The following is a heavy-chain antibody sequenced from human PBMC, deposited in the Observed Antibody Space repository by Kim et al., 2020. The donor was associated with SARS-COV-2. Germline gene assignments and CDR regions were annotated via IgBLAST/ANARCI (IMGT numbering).Heavy chain of an antibody. CDR3: AVDRPPGNYAFDD. D-gene: IGHD1-7*01. V-gene: IGHV4-59*13. J-gene: IGHJ4*02. Sequence: SETLSLTCTVSGASIRGDFWSWIRQPPGKGLEWIGYKSDSGRSNYNSSLKRRVTISVDSARNQVSLKLTSVTAADTAVVYYAVDRPPGNYAFDDWGQ. CDR1: GASIRGDF. CDR2: KSDSGRS.